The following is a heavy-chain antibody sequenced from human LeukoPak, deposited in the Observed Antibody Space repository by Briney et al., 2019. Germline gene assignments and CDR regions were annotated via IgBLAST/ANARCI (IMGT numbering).Heavy chain of an antibody. CDR2: INHSGST. V-gene: IGHV4-34*01. CDR1: GGSFSGYY. D-gene: IGHD4-17*01. J-gene: IGHJ6*03. Sequence: SETLSLTCAVYGGSFSGYYWSWIRQPPGKGLEWIGEINHSGSTNYNPSLKSRVTISVDTSKNQFSLKLSSVTAADTAVYYCASTVPMDVWAKGPRSPSP. CDR3: ASTVPMDV.